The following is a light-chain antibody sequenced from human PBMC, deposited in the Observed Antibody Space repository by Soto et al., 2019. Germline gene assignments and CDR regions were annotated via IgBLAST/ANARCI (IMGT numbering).Light chain of an antibody. CDR1: SSDVGAYNY. CDR2: GVT. V-gene: IGLV2-14*01. Sequence: QSALTQPASVSGSPGQSITISCTGTSSDVGAYNYVSWYQQHPGEAPKLLIYGVTNRPSGVSYRFSGSKSDYTASLTISGLQAEDEADYYCSSYSTSFFYVFGTGTKLTVL. J-gene: IGLJ1*01. CDR3: SSYSTSFFYV.